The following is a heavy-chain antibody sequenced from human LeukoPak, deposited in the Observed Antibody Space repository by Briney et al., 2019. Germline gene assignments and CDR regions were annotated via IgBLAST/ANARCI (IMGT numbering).Heavy chain of an antibody. CDR3: ARGTLSSGWHYGLFDY. J-gene: IGHJ4*02. CDR1: GFTFSDYY. D-gene: IGHD6-19*01. CDR2: ISSSGSTI. V-gene: IGHV3-11*01. Sequence: PGGSLRLSCAASGFTFSDYYMSWIRQAPGKGLEWVSYISSSGSTIYYADSVKGRFTISRDNAKNSLYLQMHSLRAEDTALYYCARGTLSSGWHYGLFDYWGQGTLVTVSS.